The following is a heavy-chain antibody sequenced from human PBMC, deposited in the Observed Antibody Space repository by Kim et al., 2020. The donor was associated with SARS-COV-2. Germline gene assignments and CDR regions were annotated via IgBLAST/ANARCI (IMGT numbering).Heavy chain of an antibody. CDR2: FDPEDGET. D-gene: IGHD2-2*01. V-gene: IGHV1-24*01. J-gene: IGHJ5*02. CDR3: ATSCSITSCHWFDP. CDR1: GYTLTELS. Sequence: ASVKVSCKVSGYTLTELSMHWVRQAPGKGLEWMGGFDPEDGETIYAQKFQDRVTMTEDTSTDTAYMELSSLRSEDTAVYYCATSCSITSCHWFDPWGQGTLVTVSS.